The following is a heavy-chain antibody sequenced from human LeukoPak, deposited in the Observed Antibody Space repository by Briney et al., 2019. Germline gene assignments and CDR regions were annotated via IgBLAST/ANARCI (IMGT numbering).Heavy chain of an antibody. Sequence: GGSLRLSCVASGFTFSSYWMHWVRQAPGKGLVWVSRINTDGSTTSYADSVEGRFTISRDNAKNTLYLQMKSLRAEDTAVYYCARLDCTATVCQTPLLDWGQGTLVTVSS. V-gene: IGHV3-74*01. CDR1: GFTFSSYW. CDR2: INTDGSTT. D-gene: IGHD2-8*02. J-gene: IGHJ4*02. CDR3: ARLDCTATVCQTPLLD.